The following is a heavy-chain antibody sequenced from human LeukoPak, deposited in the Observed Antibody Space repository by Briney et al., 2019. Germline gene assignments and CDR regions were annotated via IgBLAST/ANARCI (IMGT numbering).Heavy chain of an antibody. V-gene: IGHV4-61*02. D-gene: IGHD7-27*01. J-gene: IGHJ4*02. CDR2: IYTSGST. CDR3: ASSNALVWGYFDY. Sequence: SQTLSLTCTVSGGSFSSGSYYWSWIRQPAGKGLEWIGRIYTSGSTNYNPSLKSRVTISVDTSKNQFSLRLSSVTAADTAVYYCASSNALVWGYFDYWGQGTLVTVSS. CDR1: GGSFSSGSYY.